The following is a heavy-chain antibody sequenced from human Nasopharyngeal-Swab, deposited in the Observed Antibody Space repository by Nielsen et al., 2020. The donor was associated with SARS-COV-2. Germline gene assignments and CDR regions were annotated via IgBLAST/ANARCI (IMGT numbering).Heavy chain of an antibody. CDR1: GYALSNFY. J-gene: IGHJ4*02. CDR3: ARGFDYGDYYFDN. CDR2: INPSGEST. D-gene: IGHD4-17*01. Sequence: ASVKVSCKASGYALSNFYIHWLRQAPGQGLEWMGIINPSGESTSYAQKFQGRVTMTRDTSTVHLQVSSLRFEDTAVYYCARGFDYGDYYFDNWGQGTLVSVSS. V-gene: IGHV1-46*01.